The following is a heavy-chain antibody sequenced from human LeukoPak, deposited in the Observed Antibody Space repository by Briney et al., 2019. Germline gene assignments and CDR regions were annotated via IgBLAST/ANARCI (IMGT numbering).Heavy chain of an antibody. V-gene: IGHV4-4*07. CDR3: ARAVKAAYDFWSETRYNWFDP. CDR1: GGSISSYH. J-gene: IGHJ5*02. CDR2: IYTSGST. D-gene: IGHD3-3*01. Sequence: PSETLSLTCTVSGGSISSYHWSWIRQPAGKGLEWIGRIYTSGSTNYNPSLKSRVTMSVDTSKNQFSLKLSSATAADTAVYYCARAVKAAYDFWSETRYNWFDPWGQGTLVTVSS.